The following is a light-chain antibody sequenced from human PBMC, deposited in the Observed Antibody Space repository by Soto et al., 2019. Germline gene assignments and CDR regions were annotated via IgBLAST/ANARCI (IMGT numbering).Light chain of an antibody. Sequence: EIVMTQSPATLSVSPGERATLSCRASQSVSSNLAWYQQKPGQAPRLLIYGASTRATGIPARFSGGGSGTDFTLTITSLQSEDFAVYYCQQYNNPSTFGQGTKVDIK. V-gene: IGKV3-15*01. CDR3: QQYNNPST. J-gene: IGKJ1*01. CDR1: QSVSSN. CDR2: GAS.